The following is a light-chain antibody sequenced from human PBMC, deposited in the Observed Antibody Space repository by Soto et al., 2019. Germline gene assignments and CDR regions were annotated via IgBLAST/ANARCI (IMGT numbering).Light chain of an antibody. CDR3: CSYSGSITFA. J-gene: IGLJ2*01. Sequence: QSALTQPASVSGSPGQSITISCTGTSSDVGNYNLVSWYQQHPGKAPKLIIYATRKRPSGVSNRYSGSKSGNTASLTISGLHAEDEATYHCCSYSGSITFAFGGGTQLTVL. CDR1: SSDVGNYNL. V-gene: IGLV2-23*02. CDR2: ATR.